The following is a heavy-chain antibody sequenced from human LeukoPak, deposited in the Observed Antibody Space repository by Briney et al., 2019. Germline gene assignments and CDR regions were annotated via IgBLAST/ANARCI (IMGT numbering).Heavy chain of an antibody. V-gene: IGHV4-34*01. CDR2: INHSGST. D-gene: IGHD3-10*01. J-gene: IGHJ5*02. CDR3: ARVSGSGSYYEPLYNWFDP. Sequence: SETLSLTCAVYGGSFSGYYWSWIRQPPGKGLEWIGEINHSGSTNYNPSLKSRVTISVDTSKNQFSLKLSSVTAADTAVYYCARVSGSGSYYEPLYNWFDPWGQGTLVTVSS. CDR1: GGSFSGYY.